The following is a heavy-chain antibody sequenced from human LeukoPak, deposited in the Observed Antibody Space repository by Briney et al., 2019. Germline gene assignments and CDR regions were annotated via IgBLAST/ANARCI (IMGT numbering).Heavy chain of an antibody. CDR2: TYYRSKWYN. Sequence: SQTLSLTCAISGDSVPSNSAAWNWIRQSPSRGLEWLGRTYYRSKWYNDYAVSVKSRITINPDTSKNQFSLRLNSVTPEDTAVYYCARAHGSGYYRLFDYWGQGTLVTVSS. D-gene: IGHD3-22*01. V-gene: IGHV6-1*01. CDR1: GDSVPSNSAA. J-gene: IGHJ4*02. CDR3: ARAHGSGYYRLFDY.